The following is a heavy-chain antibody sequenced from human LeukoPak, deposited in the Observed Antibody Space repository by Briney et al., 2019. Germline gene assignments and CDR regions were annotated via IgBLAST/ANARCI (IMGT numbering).Heavy chain of an antibody. D-gene: IGHD3-3*01. CDR2: NSGVRYNT. CDR3: AKDTIPYGRSYYYMDV. CDR1: GFAFSSYD. J-gene: IGHJ6*03. Sequence: GGSLRLSCAASGFAFSSYDMTWVRQAPGKGLEWVSGNSGVRYNTYYADSVKGRFTISRDTSKNTLYLHMNSLRTEDTALYYCAKDTIPYGRSYYYMDVWGKGTTVTVSS. V-gene: IGHV3-23*01.